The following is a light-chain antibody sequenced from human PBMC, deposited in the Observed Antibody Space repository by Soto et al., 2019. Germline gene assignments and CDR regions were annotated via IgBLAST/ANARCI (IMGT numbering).Light chain of an antibody. CDR1: ALPKKF. CDR3: YSTDSSGDRWV. J-gene: IGLJ3*02. V-gene: IGLV3-10*01. Sequence: SYELTQPPSVSVSPGQTARMTCSGDALPKKFAYWYQQKSGQAPVLVIYEDNKRPSGIPEKFSGSGSGTMATLTISGAQAEDEADYYCYSTDSSGDRWVFGGGTKVTVL. CDR2: EDN.